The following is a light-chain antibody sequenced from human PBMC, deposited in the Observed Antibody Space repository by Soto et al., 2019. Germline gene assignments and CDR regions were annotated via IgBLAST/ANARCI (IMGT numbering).Light chain of an antibody. J-gene: IGLJ1*01. Sequence: QSALTQPRSVSGSPGQSVAISCTGTSRDVDAYDFVSWYQHHPGKAPTLIISEVSKRPSGVSHRFSGSKSGNTASLTISGLQCEDEADYFCCSFAGSFYVFGTGTKVTVL. CDR2: EVS. CDR3: CSFAGSFYV. V-gene: IGLV2-11*01. CDR1: SRDVDAYDF.